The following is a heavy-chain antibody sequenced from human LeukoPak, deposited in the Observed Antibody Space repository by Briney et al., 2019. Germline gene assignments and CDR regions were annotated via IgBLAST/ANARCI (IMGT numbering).Heavy chain of an antibody. CDR2: INHSGST. V-gene: IGHV4-34*01. CDR3: ARGRSTTVTKKYWYFDL. CDR1: GGSFSGYY. Sequence: PSETLSLTCAVYGGSFSGYYWSWIRQPPGKGLEWIGEINHSGSTNYNPSLKSRVTTSVDTSKNQFSLKLSSVTAADTAVYYCARGRSTTVTKKYWYFDLWGRGTLVTVSS. J-gene: IGHJ2*01. D-gene: IGHD4-17*01.